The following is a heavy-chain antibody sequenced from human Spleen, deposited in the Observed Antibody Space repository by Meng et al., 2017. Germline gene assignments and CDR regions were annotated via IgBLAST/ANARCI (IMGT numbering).Heavy chain of an antibody. Sequence: QVQLPESGPGLVKPSGTRTFTCVVPGGSISSIYWWSWVRQPPGKGLEWIGEIYHGGDTNYNPSLKSRVTIAIDKSKNQFSLKLSSVTAADTAVYYCASWIYSCGWQWGQGALVTVSS. J-gene: IGHJ4*02. CDR1: GGSISSIYW. CDR3: ASWIYSCGWQ. V-gene: IGHV4/OR15-8*02. CDR2: IYHGGDT. D-gene: IGHD6-19*01.